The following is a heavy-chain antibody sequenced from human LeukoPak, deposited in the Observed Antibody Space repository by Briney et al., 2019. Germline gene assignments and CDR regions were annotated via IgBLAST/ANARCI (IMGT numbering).Heavy chain of an antibody. J-gene: IGHJ6*02. CDR1: GFTFSSYG. CDR2: IWYDGSNK. V-gene: IGHV3-33*01. CDR3: ARGSLSVGSYFYYYYGMDV. Sequence: PGGSLRLSCAASGFTFSSYGMHWVRQAPGKGLEWVAVIWYDGSNKYYADSVKGRFTISRDNSKNTLYLQMNSLRAEDTAVYYCARGSLSVGSYFYYYYGMDVWGQGTTVTVSS. D-gene: IGHD1-26*01.